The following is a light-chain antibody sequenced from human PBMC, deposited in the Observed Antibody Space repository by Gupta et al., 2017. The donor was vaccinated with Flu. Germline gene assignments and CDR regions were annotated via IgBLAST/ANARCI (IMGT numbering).Light chain of an antibody. V-gene: IGLV2-14*01. Sequence: QSALTQPASVSGSPRQSITIPCTGTSSDLIDYNSVSCYQRPAAKAPILIIFEVYIRSAGVSSRFSASKSGNTASLTISGLQAEDDADYYCIAYTSRNSFVFGTGTEVSVL. J-gene: IGLJ1*01. CDR3: IAYTSRNSFV. CDR1: SSDLIDYNS. CDR2: EVY.